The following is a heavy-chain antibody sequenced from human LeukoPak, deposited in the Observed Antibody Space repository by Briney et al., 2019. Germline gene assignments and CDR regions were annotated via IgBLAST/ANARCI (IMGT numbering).Heavy chain of an antibody. Sequence: GGSLRLSCAASGFTFSSYDMSWVRQAPGKGLEWVSGINKSGGGTYYADSVKGRFTMSRDNSKSTLFLQMNSLRAEDTAVYYCAKVTWSSSGSDYSGQGTLVTVSS. CDR2: INKSGGGT. CDR1: GFTFSSYD. D-gene: IGHD6-19*01. CDR3: AKVTWSSSGSDY. J-gene: IGHJ4*02. V-gene: IGHV3-23*01.